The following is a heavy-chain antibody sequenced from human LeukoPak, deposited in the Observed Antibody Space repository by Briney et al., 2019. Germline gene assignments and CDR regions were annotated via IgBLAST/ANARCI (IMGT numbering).Heavy chain of an antibody. D-gene: IGHD3-22*01. CDR3: ARDGYVDAFDI. CDR1: GGSISSGGYY. CDR2: IYYSGST. V-gene: IGHV4-31*03. Sequence: SETLSLTCTVSGGSISSGGYYWSWIRQHPGKGLEWIGYIYYSGSTYYNPSLKSRVTISVDTSKNQFSLKLSSVTAADTAVYYCARDGYVDAFDIWGQGTMVTVSS. J-gene: IGHJ3*02.